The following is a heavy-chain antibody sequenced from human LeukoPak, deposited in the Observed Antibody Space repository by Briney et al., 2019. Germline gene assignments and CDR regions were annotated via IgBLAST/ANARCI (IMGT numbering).Heavy chain of an antibody. CDR3: AKDTSPGDYYGSGETFDY. Sequence: GGSLRHSCAASGFTFDDFAMHWVRQAPGKGLEWVSGISWNSGSIGYADSVKGRFTISRDNAKNSLYLQMNSLRAEDTALYYCAKDTSPGDYYGSGETFDYWGQGTLVTVSS. V-gene: IGHV3-9*01. J-gene: IGHJ4*02. D-gene: IGHD3-10*01. CDR2: ISWNSGSI. CDR1: GFTFDDFA.